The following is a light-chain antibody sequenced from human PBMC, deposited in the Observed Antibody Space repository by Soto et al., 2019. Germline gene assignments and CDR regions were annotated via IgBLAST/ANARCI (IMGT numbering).Light chain of an antibody. J-gene: IGKJ5*01. CDR1: QSVSSNY. Sequence: EIVLTQSPGTLSFSRLGRELLXSKASQSVSSNYLAWFQQKPGQAPRLLISTASSRATGIPDRFSGSGSGTDFTLTITRLEPEDFAVYYCLQYGSSPHTFGQGTRLEIK. V-gene: IGKV3-20*01. CDR2: TAS. CDR3: LQYGSSPHT.